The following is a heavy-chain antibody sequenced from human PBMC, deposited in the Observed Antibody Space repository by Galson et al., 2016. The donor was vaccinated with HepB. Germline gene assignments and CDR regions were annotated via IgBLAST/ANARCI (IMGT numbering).Heavy chain of an antibody. Sequence: SLRLSCAASGFTFTTYWMSWVRQAPGKGLEWVANIKPDGSEKCYVDSVKGRFTISRDNAKNSLYLQMNSLRAEDTAFYYCAQYYYDSSGYVEYFQNWGQGSRVTVSS. D-gene: IGHD3-22*01. CDR1: GFTFTTYW. CDR2: IKPDGSEK. CDR3: AQYYYDSSGYVEYFQN. V-gene: IGHV3-7*03. J-gene: IGHJ1*01.